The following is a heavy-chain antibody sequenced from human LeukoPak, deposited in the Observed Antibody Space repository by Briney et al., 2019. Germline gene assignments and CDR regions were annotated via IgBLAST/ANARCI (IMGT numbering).Heavy chain of an antibody. CDR1: GFTFRSYS. Sequence: GGSLRLSCAASGFTFRSYSMNWVRQAPGKGLEWVSSISSSSNYIYYADSVKGRFTTSRDNAKNSLYLQMNSLRAEDTAVYYCARVRSSGGVDVWGQGTTVIVFS. D-gene: IGHD6-19*01. J-gene: IGHJ6*02. CDR3: ARVRSSGGVDV. V-gene: IGHV3-21*01. CDR2: ISSSSNYI.